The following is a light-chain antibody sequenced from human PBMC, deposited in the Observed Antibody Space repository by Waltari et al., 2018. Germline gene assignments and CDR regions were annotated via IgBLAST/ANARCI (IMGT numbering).Light chain of an antibody. CDR2: VNSDGSH. J-gene: IGLJ3*02. Sequence: QLVLTQSPSASASLGASVKLTCTLSSGHSSNVIAWLQQRPEKGPRSLMKVNSDGSHSKGDEIPDRFSGTSSGAERYLPISNLQSEDEADYFCQTGGHGTWVFGGGTTLTVL. CDR3: QTGGHGTWV. CDR1: SGHSSNV. V-gene: IGLV4-69*01.